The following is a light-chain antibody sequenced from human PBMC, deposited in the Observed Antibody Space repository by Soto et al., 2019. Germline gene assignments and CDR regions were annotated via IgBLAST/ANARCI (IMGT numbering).Light chain of an antibody. Sequence: IQLTQSPSSLSASVGDTVTITCRASQGVGTYLAWYQQKPGKAPKLLIYAASTLESGVPSRFSGSGSGTDFTLTISSLHPEDFASYYCQQLNSYPLTFGGGTKVDIK. CDR1: QGVGTY. CDR3: QQLNSYPLT. J-gene: IGKJ4*01. CDR2: AAS. V-gene: IGKV1-9*01.